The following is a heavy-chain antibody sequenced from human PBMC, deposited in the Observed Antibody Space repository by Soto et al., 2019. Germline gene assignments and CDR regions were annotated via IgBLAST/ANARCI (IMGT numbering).Heavy chain of an antibody. D-gene: IGHD3-9*01. CDR1: GGTFSSYA. V-gene: IGHV1-69*06. CDR3: ARTRYSLTRYNPYFEV. Sequence: YSVQVSCKASGGTFSSYAISWVRQAPGQGLEWMGGIIPIFGTANYAQKFQGRVTITADKSTSTAYMELSSLRSEDTAVYYCARTRYSLTRYNPYFEVCGQGPVVTVAS. J-gene: IGHJ4*02. CDR2: IIPIFGTA.